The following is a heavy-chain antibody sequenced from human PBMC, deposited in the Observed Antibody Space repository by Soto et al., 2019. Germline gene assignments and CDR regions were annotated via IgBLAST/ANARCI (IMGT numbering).Heavy chain of an antibody. CDR1: GFTVSSNY. V-gene: IGHV3-53*04. J-gene: IGHJ6*02. CDR2: SYSGGST. Sequence: EVQLVESGGGLVQPGGSLRLSCAASGFTVSSNYMSWVRQAPGKGLXXVSVSYSGGSTYHADSVKGRFTISRHNSKNTLYLHMNSLRAEDTAVYYCARDLKDGDYYYYGMDVWGQGTTVTVSS. D-gene: IGHD4-17*01. CDR3: ARDLKDGDYYYYGMDV.